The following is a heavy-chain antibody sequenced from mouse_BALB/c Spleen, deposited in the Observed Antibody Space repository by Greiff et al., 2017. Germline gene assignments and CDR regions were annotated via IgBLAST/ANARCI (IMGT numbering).Heavy chain of an antibody. CDR1: GYSITSGYY. J-gene: IGHJ2*01. Sequence: EVKLMESGPGLVKPSQSLSLTCSVTGYSITSGYYWNWIRQFPGNKLEWMGYISYDGSNNYNPSLKNRISITRDTSKNQFFLKLNSVTTEDTATYYCAREGGNSFDVWGQGTTLTVSS. V-gene: IGHV3-6*02. CDR2: ISYDGSN. CDR3: AREGGNSFDV.